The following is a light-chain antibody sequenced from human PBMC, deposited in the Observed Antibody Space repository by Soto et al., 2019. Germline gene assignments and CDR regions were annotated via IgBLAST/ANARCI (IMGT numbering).Light chain of an antibody. Sequence: EIVLTQSPGTLSLSPGERATLSCRASQSVSNNYLAWYQQKPGQAPRHLIYGASNRATGIPDRFSGSGSGTDFTLTLSRLEPEDFAVYYCQQYGSSGTFDKGTKVNIK. V-gene: IGKV3-20*01. CDR2: GAS. J-gene: IGKJ1*01. CDR1: QSVSNNY. CDR3: QQYGSSGT.